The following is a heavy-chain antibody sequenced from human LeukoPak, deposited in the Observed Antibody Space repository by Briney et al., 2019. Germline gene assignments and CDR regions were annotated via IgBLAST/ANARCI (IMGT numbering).Heavy chain of an antibody. Sequence: SETLSLTCLVSGGSISSGGYYWSWIRQHPGTGLEWIGYIYYSGSTYYNPCLKSRVPISLDTSQNQFSLELSAVTAAAPAGYYSARQEIATIHFDDWGQGTLVTVSS. V-gene: IGHV4-31*03. D-gene: IGHD5-24*01. J-gene: IGHJ4*01. CDR1: GGSISSGGYY. CDR3: ARQEIATIHFDD. CDR2: IYYSGST.